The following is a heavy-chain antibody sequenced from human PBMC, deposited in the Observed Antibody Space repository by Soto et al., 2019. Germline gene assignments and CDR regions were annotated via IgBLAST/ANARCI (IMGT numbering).Heavy chain of an antibody. CDR1: GYTFTSYY. J-gene: IGHJ5*02. CDR2: INPSGGSA. Sequence: ASVKVSCKASGYTFTSYYMHWLRQAPGQGLEWMGIINPSGGSATYAQKFQGRVTMTRDTSTSTVYMELSSLTSEDTAVYYCARDSGWFDPWGQGTLVTVSS. D-gene: IGHD6-25*01. CDR3: ARDSGWFDP. V-gene: IGHV1-46*01.